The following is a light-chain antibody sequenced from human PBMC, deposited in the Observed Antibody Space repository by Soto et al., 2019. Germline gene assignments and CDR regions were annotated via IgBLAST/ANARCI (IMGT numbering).Light chain of an antibody. J-gene: IGLJ2*01. CDR3: SSYAGSSIPVA. CDR2: DVT. Sequence: QSALTPPPSASGSPGQSVTISCTGASSDVGGYNFVSWYQHHPGKAPRLMIYDVTQRPSGVPDRFSGSKSGNTASLTVSGLQVDDEAYYYCSSYAGSSIPVAFGGGTKLTVL. CDR1: SSDVGGYNF. V-gene: IGLV2-8*01.